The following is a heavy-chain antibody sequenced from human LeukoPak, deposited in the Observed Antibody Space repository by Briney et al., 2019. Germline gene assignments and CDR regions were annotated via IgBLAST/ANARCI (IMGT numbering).Heavy chain of an antibody. CDR1: GFTFSSYA. J-gene: IGHJ4*02. CDR2: ISYDGSNK. Sequence: GGSLRLSCAASGFTFSSYAMHWVRQAPGKGLEWVAVISYDGSNKYYADSVKGRFTISRDNSKNTLYLQMNSLRAEDTAVYYCARDQQTVEWELLFDYWGQGTLVTVSP. D-gene: IGHD1-26*01. CDR3: ARDQQTVEWELLFDY. V-gene: IGHV3-30-3*01.